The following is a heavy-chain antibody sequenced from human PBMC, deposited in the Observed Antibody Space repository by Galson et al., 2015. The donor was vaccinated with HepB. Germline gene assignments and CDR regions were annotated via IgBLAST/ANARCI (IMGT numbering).Heavy chain of an antibody. Sequence: SLRLSCAASGFTFSSYAMSWVRQAPGKGLEWVSAIIGSGGSTYYADSVKGRFTISRDNSKNTLYLQMHSLRAEDTAVYYCAKDGADWGSYFDYWGQGTLVTVSS. CDR1: GFTFSSYA. J-gene: IGHJ4*02. D-gene: IGHD7-27*01. V-gene: IGHV3-23*01. CDR3: AKDGADWGSYFDY. CDR2: IIGSGGST.